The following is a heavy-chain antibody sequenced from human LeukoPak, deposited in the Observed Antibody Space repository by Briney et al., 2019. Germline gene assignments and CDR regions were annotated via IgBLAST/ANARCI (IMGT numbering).Heavy chain of an antibody. CDR3: ARAGQYCSSTSCYAQWFDH. CDR2: IYHSGST. CDR1: GGSISSGGYS. D-gene: IGHD2-2*01. V-gene: IGHV4-30-2*01. Sequence: SQTLSLTCAVSGGSISSGGYSWSWIRQPPGKGLEWIGYIYHSGSTYYNPSLKSRVTISVDRSKNQFSLKLSSVTAADTAVYYCARAGQYCSSTSCYAQWFDHWGQGTLVTVSS. J-gene: IGHJ5*02.